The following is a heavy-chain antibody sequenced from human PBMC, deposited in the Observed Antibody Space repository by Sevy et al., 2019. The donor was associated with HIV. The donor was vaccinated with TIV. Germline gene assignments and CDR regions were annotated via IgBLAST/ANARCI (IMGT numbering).Heavy chain of an antibody. CDR1: EFIFTNAW. V-gene: IGHV3-15*01. Sequence: GGSLRLTCAASEFIFTNAWMSWVRQAPGKGLEWVGRIKRKTNGGTTDYAAPVEGRFTISRDDSKKTLYLQMNSLKTEDTAVYYCTTDLEYQLERYYFNYWVQGTLVTVSS. CDR2: IKRKTNGGTT. J-gene: IGHJ4*02. CDR3: TTDLEYQLERYYFNY. D-gene: IGHD2-2*01.